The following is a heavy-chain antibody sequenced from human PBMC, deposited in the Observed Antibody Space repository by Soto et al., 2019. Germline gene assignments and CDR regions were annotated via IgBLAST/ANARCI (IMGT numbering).Heavy chain of an antibody. V-gene: IGHV4-39*01. CDR1: GGSISSTTSY. CDR3: ARPIGAAGKRYGMDV. J-gene: IGHJ6*02. Sequence: QLQLQESGPGLVKPSETLSLTCTVSGGSISSTTSYWDWTRQPPGKGLEWIGSVHYSGSTYYNPSLKSRVTISVDTSKNQSFLKLSSVTAADTAMYYCARPIGAAGKRYGMDVWGQGTTVTVSS. CDR2: VHYSGST. D-gene: IGHD6-13*01.